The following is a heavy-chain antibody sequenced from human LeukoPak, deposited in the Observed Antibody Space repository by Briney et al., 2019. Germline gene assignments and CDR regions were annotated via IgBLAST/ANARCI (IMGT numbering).Heavy chain of an antibody. D-gene: IGHD6-13*01. CDR2: MYPGDSDT. V-gene: IGHV5-51*01. Sequence: GESLKIYCKGSGYRFTRYWIVWARQMPGKGLEWMGIIYPGDSYMGIMYPGDSDTRYSPSFEGHVTISADKSISIAYLQWSSLKAPETAMYYRARLSSRRSCPDSWGQGTLVTVSS. CDR3: ARLSSRRSCPDS. J-gene: IGHJ4*02. CDR1: GYRFTRYW.